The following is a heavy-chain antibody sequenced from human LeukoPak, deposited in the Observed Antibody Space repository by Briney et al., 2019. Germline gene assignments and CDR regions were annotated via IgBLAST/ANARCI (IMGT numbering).Heavy chain of an antibody. Sequence: GGSLRLSCAASGFIFSSYEMNRVRQAPGKGLEWVSYISTSGNTIYYADSVKGRFTISRDNAKNSLYLQMNSLRAEDTAVYYCARSGPRAAFDYWGQGTLVTVSS. J-gene: IGHJ4*02. CDR1: GFIFSSYE. D-gene: IGHD6-25*01. V-gene: IGHV3-48*03. CDR3: ARSGPRAAFDY. CDR2: ISTSGNTI.